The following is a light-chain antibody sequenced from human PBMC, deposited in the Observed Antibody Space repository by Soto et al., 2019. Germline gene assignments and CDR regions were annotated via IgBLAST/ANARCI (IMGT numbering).Light chain of an antibody. V-gene: IGKV3-15*01. CDR3: QQNETPSPLT. CDR2: AAS. J-gene: IGKJ4*01. Sequence: EVVTTQSPATLSVSPGERATLYFSASQGLVTNLACYQPTPGQAPRLLIYAASTRATGVPGRFSCSGSVTEFTPPTRSLQSEEFAAYYCQQNETPSPLTCGRGTKGDIK. CDR1: QGLVTN.